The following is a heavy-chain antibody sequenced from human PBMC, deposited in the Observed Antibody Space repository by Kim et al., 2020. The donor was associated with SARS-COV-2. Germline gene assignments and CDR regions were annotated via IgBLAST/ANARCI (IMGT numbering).Heavy chain of an antibody. Sequence: ASVKVSCKASGYIFTGYRIQWARQAAGQGLEWMGSISPNSGATRFAQKFQGRVTMTRDTSINTAFLDLSRLTSDDTAVYFCARDPCTSDGCYGSSDHWGQ. V-gene: IGHV1-2*02. D-gene: IGHD2-15*01. CDR1: GYIFTGYR. J-gene: IGHJ4*02. CDR2: ISPNSGAT. CDR3: ARDPCTSDGCYGSSDH.